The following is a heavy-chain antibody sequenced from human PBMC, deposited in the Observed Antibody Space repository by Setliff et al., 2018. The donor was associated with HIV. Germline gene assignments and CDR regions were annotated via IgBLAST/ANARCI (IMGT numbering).Heavy chain of an antibody. V-gene: IGHV1-8*01. D-gene: IGHD3-10*01. J-gene: IGHJ6*04. CDR2: MNLNSDVA. CDR3: ARGKGVRGVIITGGLDV. Sequence: PSVKVSCKSSGSTFNNYDIIWLRQATGQGLEWLGWMNLNSDVAGYAPGFHDRLTMTRSTSMDTTNLELRSLRSEDTAVYYCARGKGVRGVIITGGLDVWGKGTTVTSPQ. CDR1: GSTFNNYD.